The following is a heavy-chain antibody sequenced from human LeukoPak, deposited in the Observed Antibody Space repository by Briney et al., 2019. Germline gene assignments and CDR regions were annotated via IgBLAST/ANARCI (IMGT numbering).Heavy chain of an antibody. CDR3: ARRTQRTGAFDI. D-gene: IGHD3/OR15-3a*01. J-gene: IGHJ3*02. V-gene: IGHV4-4*09. CDR1: GVSISSYY. CDR2: IYTSGST. Sequence: SETLSLTCTVSGVSISSYYWSWIRQPPGKGLEWIGYIYTSGSTNYNPSLKSRVTISVDTSKNQFSLKLSSVTAADTAVYYCARRTQRTGAFDIWGQGTMVTVSS.